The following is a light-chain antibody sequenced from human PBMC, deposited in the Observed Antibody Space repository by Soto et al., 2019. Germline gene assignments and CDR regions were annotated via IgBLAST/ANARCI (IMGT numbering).Light chain of an antibody. J-gene: IGKJ5*01. CDR3: QQYDNWRSIT. Sequence: ELVMTRSPATLSLSPGERATLSCWASQSISNKLAWYQHRPGQAPRLLIYDTSTRAAGVPARFSGSGSGTDFTLTISSLQSEDFAVYYCQQYDNWRSITFGQGTRLEIK. CDR2: DTS. V-gene: IGKV3-15*01. CDR1: QSISNK.